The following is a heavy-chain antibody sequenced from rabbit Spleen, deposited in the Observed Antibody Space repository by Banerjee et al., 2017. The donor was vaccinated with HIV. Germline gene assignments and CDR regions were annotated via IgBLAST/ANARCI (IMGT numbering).Heavy chain of an antibody. CDR1: GFSFSDRDV. Sequence: QSLEESGGGLVKPEGSLTLTCKASGFSFSDRDVMCWVRQAPGKGLEWIACINTYTAKGVYATWAKGRFTISRTSSTTVTLQMTSLTAADTAAYFCARDLTSAIGWNFGLWGPGTLVTVS. CDR3: ARDLTSAIGWNFGL. J-gene: IGHJ4*01. V-gene: IGHV1S40*01. D-gene: IGHD1-1*01. CDR2: INTYTAKG.